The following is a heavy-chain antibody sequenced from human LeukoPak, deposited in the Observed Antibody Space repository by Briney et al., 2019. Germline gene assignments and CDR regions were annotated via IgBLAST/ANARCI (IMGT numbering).Heavy chain of an antibody. CDR2: IHYSWST. CDR3: ARDRPGYSTPYEY. V-gene: IGHV4-59*01. Sequence: PSETLSLTCTVSGGSISNYYWSWIRQSPGKGLEWIGYIHYSWSTNYNPSLESRVTISLDTSRSQFSLRLSSVTAADTAVYFCARDRPGYSTPYEYWGQGTLVTVSS. J-gene: IGHJ4*02. D-gene: IGHD4-11*01. CDR1: GGSISNYY.